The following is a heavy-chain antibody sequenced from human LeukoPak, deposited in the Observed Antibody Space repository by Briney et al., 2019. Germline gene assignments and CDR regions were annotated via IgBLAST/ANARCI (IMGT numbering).Heavy chain of an antibody. D-gene: IGHD1-26*01. CDR1: GDTLSELS. V-gene: IGHV1-24*01. Sequence: GASVTVSCQVYGDTLSELSMHWVRQAPGKGLEWMGGFDPEEGATIYAQKLQGRVTMTTDTSTSTAYMELRSLRSDDTAVYYCARVGVGATDDYFDYWGQGTLVTVSS. CDR3: ARVGVGATDDYFDY. CDR2: FDPEEGAT. J-gene: IGHJ4*02.